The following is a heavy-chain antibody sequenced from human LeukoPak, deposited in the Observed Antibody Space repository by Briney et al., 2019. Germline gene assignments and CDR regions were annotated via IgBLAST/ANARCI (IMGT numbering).Heavy chain of an antibody. CDR3: ASDYSSSPALWY. D-gene: IGHD6-13*01. Sequence: GGSLRLSCAASGFTFSSDAMRWVRQAPGKGLEWVSSISGSSGYIYYADSVKGRFSISRDNAKNSLYLQMNSLRAEDTAVYYCASDYSSSPALWYWGQGTLVTVSS. J-gene: IGHJ4*02. CDR1: GFTFSSDA. CDR2: ISGSSGYI. V-gene: IGHV3-21*01.